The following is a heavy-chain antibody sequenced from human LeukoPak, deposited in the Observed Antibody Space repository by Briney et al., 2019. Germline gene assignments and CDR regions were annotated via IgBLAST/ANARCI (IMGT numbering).Heavy chain of an antibody. J-gene: IGHJ4*02. D-gene: IGHD6-19*01. V-gene: IGHV3-74*01. CDR2: VNSDGKTT. CDR3: ALSVSGTLIN. Sequence: GGSLRLSCAASGFSFSSYWMHWVRQTPGKGLVWVSRVNSDGKTTTYADTVKGRFTISRDNAKNTMYLQMNSLTAEDTAGYFCALSVSGTLINWGQGTLVTVSS. CDR1: GFSFSSYW.